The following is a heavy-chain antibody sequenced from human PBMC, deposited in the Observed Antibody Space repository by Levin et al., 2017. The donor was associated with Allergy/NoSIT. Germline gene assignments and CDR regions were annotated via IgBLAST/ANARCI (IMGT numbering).Heavy chain of an antibody. D-gene: IGHD1-1*01. CDR2: IKQDGSEK. CDR1: GFTFSSYW. V-gene: IGHV3-7*01. J-gene: IGHJ3*02. Sequence: SGGSLRLSCAASGFTFSSYWMSWVRQAPGKGLEWVANIKQDGSEKYYVDSVKGRFTISRDNAKNSLYLQMNSLRAEDTAVYYCARVQLERRYEAFDIWGQGTMVTVSS. CDR3: ARVQLERRYEAFDI.